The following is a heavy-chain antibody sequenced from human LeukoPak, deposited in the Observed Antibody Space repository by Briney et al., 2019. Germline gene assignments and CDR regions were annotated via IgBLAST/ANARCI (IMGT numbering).Heavy chain of an antibody. CDR1: GFTFSSYE. V-gene: IGHV3-48*03. CDR2: ISSSGSTI. D-gene: IGHD4-17*01. J-gene: IGHJ6*04. CDR3: ACPCGVTTTGYYYYGMDV. Sequence: GGSLRLSCAASGFTFSSYEMNWVRQAPGKGLEWVSYISSSGSTIYYADSVKGRFTISRDNAKNSLYLQMNSLRAEDTAAYYCACPCGVTTTGYYYYGMDVWGKGTTVTVSS.